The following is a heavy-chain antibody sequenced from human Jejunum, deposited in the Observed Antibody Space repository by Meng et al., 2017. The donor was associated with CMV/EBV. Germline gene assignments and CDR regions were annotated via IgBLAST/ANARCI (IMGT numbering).Heavy chain of an antibody. Sequence: TFTSHGMHWVRQAPGKGLEWVEFIAYDGSNKYYADSVKGRFTISRDNSKNTLDLQMNSLRVEDTAVYYCAKDQAGGYYDFRSGFDYWGQGTLVTVSS. CDR3: AKDQAGGYYDFRSGFDY. D-gene: IGHD3-3*01. J-gene: IGHJ4*02. V-gene: IGHV3-30*02. CDR2: IAYDGSNK. CDR1: TFTSHG.